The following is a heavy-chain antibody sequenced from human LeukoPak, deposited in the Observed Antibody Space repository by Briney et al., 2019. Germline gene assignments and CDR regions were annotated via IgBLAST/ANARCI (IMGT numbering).Heavy chain of an antibody. J-gene: IGHJ4*02. CDR3: AKGPRALEHSTHRFDY. D-gene: IGHD1/OR15-1a*01. CDR2: FDPEDGET. Sequence: GASVKVSCKVSGYTLTELSMHWVRQAPGKGLEWMGGFDPEDGETIYAQKFQGRVTMTEDTSTDTAYMELSSLRVDDTALYYCAKGPRALEHSTHRFDYWGQGTLVTVSS. CDR1: GYTLTELS. V-gene: IGHV1-24*01.